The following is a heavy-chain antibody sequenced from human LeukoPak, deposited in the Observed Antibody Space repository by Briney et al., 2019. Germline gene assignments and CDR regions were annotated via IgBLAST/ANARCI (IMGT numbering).Heavy chain of an antibody. CDR3: ATDPITGTTTADY. CDR2: FDPEDGET. CDR1: GYTLTELS. J-gene: IGHJ4*02. D-gene: IGHD1-20*01. V-gene: IGHV1-24*01. Sequence: ASVKVSCKASGYTLTELSMHWVRQAPGKGLEWMGGFDPEDGETIYAQKFQGRVTMTEDTSTDTAYMELSSLRSEDTAVYYCATDPITGTTTADYWGQGTLVTVSS.